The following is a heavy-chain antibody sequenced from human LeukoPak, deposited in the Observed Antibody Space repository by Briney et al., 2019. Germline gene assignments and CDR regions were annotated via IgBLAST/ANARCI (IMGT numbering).Heavy chain of an antibody. CDR3: TRDTDTAMVTPIFDY. V-gene: IGHV3-49*04. CDR2: IRSKAYGGTT. J-gene: IGHJ4*02. CDR1: GFTFGDYA. Sequence: PGGSLRLSCTASGFTFGDYAMSWVRQAPGKGLEWVGFIRSKAYGGTTEYAASVKGRFTISRDDSKSIAYLQMNSLKTEDTAVYYCTRDTDTAMVTPIFDYWGQGTLVTVSS. D-gene: IGHD5-18*01.